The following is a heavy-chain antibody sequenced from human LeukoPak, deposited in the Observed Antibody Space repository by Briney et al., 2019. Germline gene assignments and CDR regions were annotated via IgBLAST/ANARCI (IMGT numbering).Heavy chain of an antibody. CDR1: GFTLSGYG. Sequence: GRSLRLSCVASGFTLSGYGMHWVRQAPGKGLEWVSYISTSGGTIYYADSVKGRFTISRDNAKNSLYLQMDSLRAEDTAVYYCARHIPFDCWGQGTLVTVSS. V-gene: IGHV3-48*04. CDR2: ISTSGGTI. J-gene: IGHJ4*02. CDR3: ARHIPFDC. D-gene: IGHD2-21*01.